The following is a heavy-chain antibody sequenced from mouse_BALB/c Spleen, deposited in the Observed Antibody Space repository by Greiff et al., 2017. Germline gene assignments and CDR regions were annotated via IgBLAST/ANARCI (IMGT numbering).Heavy chain of an antibody. CDR1: GFTFSSYT. Sequence: EVKVVESGGGLVQPGGSLKLSCAASGFTFSSYTMSWVRQTPEKRLEWVAYISNGGGSTYYPDTVKGRFTISRDNAKNTLYLQMSSLKSEDTAMYYCARGPGAMDYWGQGTSVTVSS. CDR3: ARGPGAMDY. CDR2: ISNGGGST. V-gene: IGHV5-12-2*01. J-gene: IGHJ4*01.